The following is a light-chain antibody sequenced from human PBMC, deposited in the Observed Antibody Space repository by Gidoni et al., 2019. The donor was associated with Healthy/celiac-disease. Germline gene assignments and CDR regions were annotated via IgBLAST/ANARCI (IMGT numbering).Light chain of an antibody. CDR2: DAS. V-gene: IGKV1-13*02. CDR1: QGISSD. CDR3: QQFQSYPPFT. J-gene: IGKJ3*01. Sequence: AIQLTQSPSSMSASVGDRGTITCRASQGISSDLAWYQQKPGKAPKLLIYDASSLESGVPSRFSGSGSGTDFTLTISSLQPQHFATYYCQQFQSYPPFTFGPGTKVDIK.